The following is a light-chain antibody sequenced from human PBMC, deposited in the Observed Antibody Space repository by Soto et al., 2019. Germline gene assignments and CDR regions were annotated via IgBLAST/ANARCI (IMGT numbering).Light chain of an antibody. J-gene: IGKJ1*01. CDR1: QSINSY. CDR3: QQYHTDWT. CDR2: AAS. Sequence: IHMTQSPSSLSASVGDRVTITCRASQSINSYLNWYQQEPGKAPKFLIYAASSLQSGVPSRFSGSGSGTDFTLTISSLKADDFATYYCQQYHTDWTFGQGTKVDIK. V-gene: IGKV1-39*01.